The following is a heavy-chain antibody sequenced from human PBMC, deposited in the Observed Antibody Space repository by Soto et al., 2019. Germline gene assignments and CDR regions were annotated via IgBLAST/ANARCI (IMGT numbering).Heavy chain of an antibody. V-gene: IGHV3-15*01. J-gene: IGHJ4*02. CDR2: IKSKTDGGTT. D-gene: IGHD2-15*01. Sequence: GGSLRLSCAASGFTFSNAWMSWVRQAPGKGLEWVGRIKSKTDGGTTDYAAPVKGRFTISRDDSKNTLYLQMNSLKTEDTAVYYCTSQYCSGGSCYSTGFDYWGQGTLVTVSS. CDR3: TSQYCSGGSCYSTGFDY. CDR1: GFTFSNAW.